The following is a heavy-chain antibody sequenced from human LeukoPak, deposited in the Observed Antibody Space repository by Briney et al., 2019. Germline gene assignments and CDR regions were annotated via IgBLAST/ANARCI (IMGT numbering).Heavy chain of an antibody. CDR3: ARHCNCGGDSRYYYYYGMDV. D-gene: IGHD2-21*02. V-gene: IGHV4-30-4*01. CDR1: GGSISSGDFY. CDR2: IYYSGST. Sequence: SQTLSLTCTVSGGSISSGDFYWSWIRQPPGKGLEWIGYIYYSGSTYYNPSLKSRVTISVDTSKNQFSLKLSSVTAADTAVYYCARHCNCGGDSRYYYYYGMDVWGQGTTVTVSS. J-gene: IGHJ6*02.